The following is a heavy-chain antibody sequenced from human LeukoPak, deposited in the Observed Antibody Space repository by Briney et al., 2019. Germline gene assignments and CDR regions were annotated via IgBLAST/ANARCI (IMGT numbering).Heavy chain of an antibody. D-gene: IGHD2-15*01. CDR2: ISNNGGYT. V-gene: IGHV3-23*01. CDR1: GFTFSSFA. Sequence: GGSLRLSCAASGFTFSSFAINWVRQAPGKGLEWVSAISNNGGYTYYADSVQGRFTISRDNSKSTLCLQMNSLRAEDTAVYYCAKQLGYCSDGSCYFPYWGQGTLVTVSS. J-gene: IGHJ4*02. CDR3: AKQLGYCSDGSCYFPY.